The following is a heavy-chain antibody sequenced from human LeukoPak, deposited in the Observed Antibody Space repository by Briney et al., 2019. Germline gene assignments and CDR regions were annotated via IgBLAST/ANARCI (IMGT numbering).Heavy chain of an antibody. CDR1: GGTFSSYA. V-gene: IGHV1-69*13. Sequence: GASVKVSCKASGGTFSSYAISWVRQAPGQGLEWMGGIIPIFGTANYAQKFQGRVTITADESTSTAYMELSSLRSEDTAVYYCARVQGRYYDSSGYYRMWEPGMDVWGQGTTVTVSS. D-gene: IGHD3-22*01. CDR2: IIPIFGTA. CDR3: ARVQGRYYDSSGYYRMWEPGMDV. J-gene: IGHJ6*02.